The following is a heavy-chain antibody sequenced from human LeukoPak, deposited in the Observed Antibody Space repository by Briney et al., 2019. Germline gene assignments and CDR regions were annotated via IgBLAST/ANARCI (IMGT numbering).Heavy chain of an antibody. J-gene: IGHJ6*03. CDR1: GFTFSSNS. Sequence: GGSLRFSCAAPGFTFSSNSLTWVRQVPGKGLEWAQSISSSRSYIYYADSVKGRFTISRDNAKNSLYLQMDSLRAEDTAVYYCARGIRFLTRTGYYYMDVWGKGTTVTVSS. CDR3: ARGIRFLTRTGYYYMDV. CDR2: ISSSRSYI. D-gene: IGHD3-3*01. V-gene: IGHV3-21*01.